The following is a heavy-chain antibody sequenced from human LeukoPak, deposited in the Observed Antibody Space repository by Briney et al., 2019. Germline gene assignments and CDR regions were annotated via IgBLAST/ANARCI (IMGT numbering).Heavy chain of an antibody. Sequence: SETLSLTCAVYGGSFSGYYWSWIRQPPGKGLRWIGEINHSGSTNYNPSLKSRVTISVDTSKNQFSLKLSSVTAADTAVYYCARGQRVRYYDSSGYYPSWGQGTLVTVSS. D-gene: IGHD3-22*01. J-gene: IGHJ4*02. CDR2: INHSGST. CDR1: GGSFSGYY. V-gene: IGHV4-34*01. CDR3: ARGQRVRYYDSSGYYPS.